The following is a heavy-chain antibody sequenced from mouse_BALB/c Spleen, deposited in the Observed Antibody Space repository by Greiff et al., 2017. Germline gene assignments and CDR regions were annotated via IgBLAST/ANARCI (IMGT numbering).Heavy chain of an antibody. J-gene: IGHJ1*01. CDR3: ARGYGNYWYFDV. D-gene: IGHD2-1*01. CDR1: GYTFTNYW. Sequence: QVQLKESGAELVRPGTSVKISCKASGYTFTNYWLGWVKQRPGHGLEWIGDIYPGGGYTNYNEKFKGKATLTADTSSSTAYMQLSSLTSEDSAVYFCARGYGNYWYFDVWGAGTTVTVSS. CDR2: IYPGGGYT. V-gene: IGHV1-63*02.